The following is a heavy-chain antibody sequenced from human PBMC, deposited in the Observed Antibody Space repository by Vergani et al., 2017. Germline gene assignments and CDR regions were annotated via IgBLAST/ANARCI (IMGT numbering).Heavy chain of an antibody. J-gene: IGHJ4*02. CDR3: ARLYGRDSSGSKYFDY. Sequence: EVQLVQSGAEVKKPGESLKISCQISGYSFTKYWIGWVRQMPGKGLEWMGIIHPADSDNRYTPSFQSQVTISVDKSISTAYLQRSTLRASDSSMYYCARLYGRDSSGSKYFDYWVQGTLVTVSS. CDR2: IHPADSDN. CDR1: GYSFTKYW. V-gene: IGHV5-51*01. D-gene: IGHD3-22*01.